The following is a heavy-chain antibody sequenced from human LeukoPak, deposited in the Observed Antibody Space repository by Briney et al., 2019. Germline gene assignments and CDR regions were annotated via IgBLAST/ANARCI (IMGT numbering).Heavy chain of an antibody. J-gene: IGHJ4*02. CDR3: ARVRDTSSGGYYFDY. D-gene: IGHD6-6*01. CDR1: GFTFSNHAM. Sequence: PGGSLRLSCAASGFTFSNHAMTWIRQPPGKGLEWIGSIYYSGSTYYNPSLKSRVTISVDTSKNQFSLKLSSVTAADTAVYYCARVRDTSSGGYYFDYWGQGTLVTVSS. CDR2: IYYSGST. V-gene: IGHV4-39*07.